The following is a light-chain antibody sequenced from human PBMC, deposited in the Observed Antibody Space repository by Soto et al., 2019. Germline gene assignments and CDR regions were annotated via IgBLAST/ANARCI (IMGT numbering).Light chain of an antibody. J-gene: IGKJ4*01. CDR2: DAS. Sequence: EIVLTQSPATLSLSPGERATLSCRASQSVNSYLAWYQQKPGQAPRLLIYDASNRSAGIPARFSGSGSGTDFTRTISSLEPEDFAVYYCQQRHDWPPLTFGGGTKVEIK. CDR3: QQRHDWPPLT. CDR1: QSVNSY. V-gene: IGKV3-11*01.